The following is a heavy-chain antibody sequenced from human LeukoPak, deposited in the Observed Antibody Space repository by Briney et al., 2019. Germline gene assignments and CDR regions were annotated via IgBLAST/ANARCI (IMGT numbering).Heavy chain of an antibody. CDR3: ASSGYSSSWSVVY. J-gene: IGHJ4*02. D-gene: IGHD6-13*01. V-gene: IGHV3-21*01. Sequence: GWSLRLSCAASGFTFSSYSMNWVRQAPGKGLEWVSSVSSSSSYIYYADSVKGRFTISRDNAKNSLYLQMNSLRAEDTAVYYCASSGYSSSWSVVYWGQGTLVTVSS. CDR2: VSSSSSYI. CDR1: GFTFSSYS.